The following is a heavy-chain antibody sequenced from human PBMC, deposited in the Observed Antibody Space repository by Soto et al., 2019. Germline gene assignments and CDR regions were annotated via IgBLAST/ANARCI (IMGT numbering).Heavy chain of an antibody. D-gene: IGHD3-22*01. CDR2: INHSGST. CDR1: GGSFSGYY. Sequence: QVQLQQWGAGLLKPSETLSLTCAVYGGSFSGYYWSWIRQPPGKGLEWIGEINHSGSTNYNPSLKSRVTISVDTSKNQFSLKLSSVTAADTAVYYCARHPQYYYDSSGYYYYYYGMDVWGQGTTVTVSS. J-gene: IGHJ6*02. V-gene: IGHV4-34*01. CDR3: ARHPQYYYDSSGYYYYYYGMDV.